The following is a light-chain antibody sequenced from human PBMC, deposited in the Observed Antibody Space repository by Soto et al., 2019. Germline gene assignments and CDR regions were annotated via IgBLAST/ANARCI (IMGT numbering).Light chain of an antibody. Sequence: EIVMTQSPATLSVSPGESATLSCRASQSIRSHLAWYQLRPGQAPRLLTYGASSRATGIPDRFSGSGSGTDFTLTISRLEPEDFAVYYCQQYGSSSLTFGGGTKVDIK. J-gene: IGKJ4*01. V-gene: IGKV3-20*01. CDR1: QSIRSH. CDR2: GAS. CDR3: QQYGSSSLT.